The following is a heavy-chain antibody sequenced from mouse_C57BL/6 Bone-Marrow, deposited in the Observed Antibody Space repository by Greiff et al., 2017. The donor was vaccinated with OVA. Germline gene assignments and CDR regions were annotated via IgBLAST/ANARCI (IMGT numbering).Heavy chain of an antibody. CDR3: ARTGKEYYALDY. CDR1: GFNIKDYY. J-gene: IGHJ4*01. Sequence: VQLQQSGAELVKPGASVKLSCTASGFNIKDYYMHWVKQRTEQGLEWIGRIDPEDGETKYAPKFPGKATITADTSSNTAYLQSSSLTSDDTVFYYCARTGKEYYALDYWGQGTSVTVSS. CDR2: IDPEDGET. V-gene: IGHV14-2*01.